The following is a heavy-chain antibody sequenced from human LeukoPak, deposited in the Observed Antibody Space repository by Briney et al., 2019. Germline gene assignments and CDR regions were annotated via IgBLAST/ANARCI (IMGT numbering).Heavy chain of an antibody. Sequence: SETLSLTCTVSGGSISSSSYYWGWIRQPPGNGLEWLGSIYYSGSTYYNPSLKSRVTISVDTSKNQFSLKLSSVTAADTAVYYCARHNGSGSYRSRYYFDYWGQGTLVTVSS. D-gene: IGHD3-10*01. CDR3: ARHNGSGSYRSRYYFDY. V-gene: IGHV4-39*01. CDR2: IYYSGST. J-gene: IGHJ4*02. CDR1: GGSISSSSYY.